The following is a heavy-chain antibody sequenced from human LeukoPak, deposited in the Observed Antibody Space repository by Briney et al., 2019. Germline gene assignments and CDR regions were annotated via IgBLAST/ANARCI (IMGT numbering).Heavy chain of an antibody. Sequence: ASVKVSCKSSGYTFTTYYIHWVRQAPGQGLEWMGVINPSGGSTHSAQKFQGRVTMTRGTSTSTVYMDVSGLRSEDTAVYYCARAVDATLAAFDIWGQGTMVTVSS. CDR2: INPSGGST. CDR1: GYTFTTYY. J-gene: IGHJ3*02. V-gene: IGHV1-46*01. D-gene: IGHD5-18*01. CDR3: ARAVDATLAAFDI.